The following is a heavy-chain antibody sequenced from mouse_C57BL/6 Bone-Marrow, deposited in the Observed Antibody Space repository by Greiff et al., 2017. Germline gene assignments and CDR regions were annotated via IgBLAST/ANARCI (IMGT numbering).Heavy chain of an antibody. CDR1: GYSITSGYY. V-gene: IGHV3-6*01. J-gene: IGHJ4*01. CDR2: ISYDCSN. D-gene: IGHD2-3*01. CDR3: AREDGYYPDD. Sequence: EVKLVESGPGLVKPSQSLSLTCSFTGYSITSGYYWNWFRQFPGHKLEWMGYISYDCSNYYNLSLKNRISITRDTSKNQFFLKLNSVTTEDTATYCCAREDGYYPDDWGQGTSVTVCS.